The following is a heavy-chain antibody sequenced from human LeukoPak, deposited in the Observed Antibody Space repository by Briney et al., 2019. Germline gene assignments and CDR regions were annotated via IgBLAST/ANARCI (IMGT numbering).Heavy chain of an antibody. CDR3: AKDVLYDSSGYYEASIAFDI. V-gene: IGHV3-23*01. D-gene: IGHD3-22*01. CDR2: IGGSGGST. J-gene: IGHJ3*02. Sequence: GGSLRLSCAASGFTFSSYAMSWVRQAPGKGLEWVSAIGGSGGSTYYADSVKGRFTISRDNSKNTLYLQMNSLRAEDTAVYYCAKDVLYDSSGYYEASIAFDIWGQGTMVTVSS. CDR1: GFTFSSYA.